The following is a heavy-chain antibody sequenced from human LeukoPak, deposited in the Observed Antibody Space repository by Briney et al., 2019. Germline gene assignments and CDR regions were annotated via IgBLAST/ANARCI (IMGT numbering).Heavy chain of an antibody. CDR1: GFTFSSYS. CDR3: ARDVSPFAYYGSGSSH. CDR2: ISSSSSYI. J-gene: IGHJ4*02. V-gene: IGHV3-21*01. Sequence: GGSLRLSCAASGFTFSSYSMNWVRQAPGKGLEWVSSISSSSSYIYYADSVKGRFTISRDNAKNSLYLQMNSLRAEDTAVYYCARDVSPFAYYGSGSSHWGQGTLVTVSS. D-gene: IGHD3-10*01.